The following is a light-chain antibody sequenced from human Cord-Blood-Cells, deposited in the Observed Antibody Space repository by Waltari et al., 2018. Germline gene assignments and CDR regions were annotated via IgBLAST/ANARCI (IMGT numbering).Light chain of an antibody. CDR3: QQSYSTPTP. J-gene: IGKJ3*01. V-gene: IGKV1-39*01. Sequence: DIQMTQSPSSLSASVGDRVTITCRASQSISSYLNWYQQKPGKAPKLLIYAASSLQSGVPSRLSGSGSGTDSTLTISSLQPEDFATYYCQQSYSTPTPFGPGTKVDIK. CDR1: QSISSY. CDR2: AAS.